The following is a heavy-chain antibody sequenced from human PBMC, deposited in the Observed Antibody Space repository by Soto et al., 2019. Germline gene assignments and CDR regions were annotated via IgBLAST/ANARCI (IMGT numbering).Heavy chain of an antibody. CDR3: AGMGALGATIDYYYYGMDV. V-gene: IGHV3-53*01. Sequence: PGGSLRLSCAASGFTVSSNYMSWVRQAPWKGLEWVSVIYSGGSTYYADSVTIRFTISRDNSKNTLYLPMNSLRAEDTAVYYCAGMGALGATIDYYYYGMDVWGQGTTVTVSS. J-gene: IGHJ6*02. CDR2: IYSGGST. D-gene: IGHD1-26*01. CDR1: GFTVSSNY.